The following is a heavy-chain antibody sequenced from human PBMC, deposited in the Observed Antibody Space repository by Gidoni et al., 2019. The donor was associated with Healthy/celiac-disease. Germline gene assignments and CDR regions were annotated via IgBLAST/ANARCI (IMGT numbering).Heavy chain of an antibody. CDR3: AADPFSAARGVI. V-gene: IGHV1-58*01. D-gene: IGHD6-6*01. CDR2: IVVGSGNT. CDR1: GFTFTRSA. J-gene: IGHJ4*02. Sequence: PEVKKPGSSAKVSCQASGFTFTRSAVQWVRQARVQRLEWIGWIVVGSGNTHYAQKFQERVTITRDMSTSTAYMELSSLRSEDTAVYYCAADPFSAARGVIWGQGTLVTVSS.